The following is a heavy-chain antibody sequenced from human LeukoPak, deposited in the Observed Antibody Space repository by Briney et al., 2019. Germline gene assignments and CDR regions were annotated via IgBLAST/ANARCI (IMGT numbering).Heavy chain of an antibody. CDR2: INWNGGST. CDR1: GFTFDEYA. V-gene: IGHV3-20*04. D-gene: IGHD5-18*01. CDR3: AREGRLGYNDAFDT. J-gene: IGHJ3*02. Sequence: GGSLRLSCAASGFTFDEYAMSWVRQAPGKGLEWVSGINWNGGSTGYADSVKGRFTISRDNAKNSLHLQMNSLRAEDTALYYCAREGRLGYNDAFDTWGQGTMVTVSS.